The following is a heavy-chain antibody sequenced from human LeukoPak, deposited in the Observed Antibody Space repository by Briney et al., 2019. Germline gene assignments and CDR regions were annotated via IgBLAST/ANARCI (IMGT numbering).Heavy chain of an antibody. Sequence: PGGSLRLSCAASGFTFSSYGMHWVRQAPGKGLEWVAFIRYDGSNKYYADSVKGRFTISRDNSKNTLYLQMNSLRAEDTAVYYCAKSFRGYSGYDYSYFDYWGQGTLVTVSS. CDR3: AKSFRGYSGYDYSYFDY. CDR2: IRYDGSNK. D-gene: IGHD5-12*01. V-gene: IGHV3-30*02. CDR1: GFTFSSYG. J-gene: IGHJ4*02.